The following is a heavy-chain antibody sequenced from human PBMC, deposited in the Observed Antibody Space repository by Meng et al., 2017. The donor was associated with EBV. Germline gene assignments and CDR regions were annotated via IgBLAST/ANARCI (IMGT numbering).Heavy chain of an antibody. D-gene: IGHD2-21*01. Sequence: QVDLQVRGAALVKTSGTLSLTSTVAGDAISDYYWSWIRQPAGKGLEWIMYIHYSGSTYYNPSLKSRITISVDMSRNQFSLRLTSVTSADMAVYYCARVNSDCGGVMCYKGWFDPWGQGTLVTVSS. CDR2: IHYSGST. V-gene: IGHV4-59*06. CDR3: ARVNSDCGGVMCYKGWFDP. J-gene: IGHJ5*02. CDR1: GDAISDYY.